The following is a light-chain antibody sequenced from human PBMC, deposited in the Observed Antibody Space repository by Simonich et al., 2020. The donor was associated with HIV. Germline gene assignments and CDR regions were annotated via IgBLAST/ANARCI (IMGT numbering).Light chain of an antibody. Sequence: DIVMTQSPDSLAVSLGERATINCKSSQSVLYSSNNKNYLSWYQQKPGQAPKLLIYWASTRESGVPDRFSGSGSGTDFTLTISRLEPEDVAVYYCQQYYSTPRTFGQGTKVEIK. V-gene: IGKV4-1*01. J-gene: IGKJ1*01. CDR3: QQYYSTPRT. CDR1: QSVLYSSNNKNY. CDR2: WAS.